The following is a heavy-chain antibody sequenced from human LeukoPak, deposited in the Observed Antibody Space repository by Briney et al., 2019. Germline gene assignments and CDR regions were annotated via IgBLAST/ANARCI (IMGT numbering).Heavy chain of an antibody. J-gene: IGHJ6*03. V-gene: IGHV1-69*01. CDR3: ARRYGDQDYYYYYMDV. CDR2: NIPMFGIA. D-gene: IGHD4-17*01. CDR1: GGTISSFE. Sequence: SVTVSCKASGGTISSFEISWVRQAPGQGLEWMGGNIPMFGIANYAQRFQGRITITADESTNTTHMELSSLRSEDTAVYYCARRYGDQDYYYYYMDVWGKGTTVTVSS.